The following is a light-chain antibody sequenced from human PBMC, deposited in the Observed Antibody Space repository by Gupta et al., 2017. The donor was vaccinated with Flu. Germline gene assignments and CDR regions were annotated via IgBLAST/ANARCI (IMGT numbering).Light chain of an antibody. CDR2: WAS. V-gene: IGKV4-1*01. CDR3: QQYDNAPRT. Sequence: DIVMTQSLDLLAVSLGARATINCKPSQCGLYSPNNKNYLIWYQQKPGQPPKLLIYWASTRESGIPDRFSGRGSGTDFTLTISSLQAEDVAVYYCQQYDNAPRTFGQGTKLEIK. J-gene: IGKJ2*02. CDR1: QCGLYSPNNKNY.